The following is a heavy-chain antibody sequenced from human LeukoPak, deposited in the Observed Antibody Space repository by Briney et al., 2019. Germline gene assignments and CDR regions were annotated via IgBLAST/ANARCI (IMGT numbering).Heavy chain of an antibody. D-gene: IGHD6-13*01. CDR1: GFTFSSYW. V-gene: IGHV3-7*01. CDR2: IKQDVREK. J-gene: IGHJ2*01. CDR3: ASLQWYSSTWNWYFDL. Sequence: PGGSLRLSCAASGFTFSSYWMSWVRQAPGKGLEWVANIKQDVREKYYVDSVKGRFTISRDNAENSLYLQMNSLRAEDTAVYYCASLQWYSSTWNWYFDLWGRGTLVTVSS.